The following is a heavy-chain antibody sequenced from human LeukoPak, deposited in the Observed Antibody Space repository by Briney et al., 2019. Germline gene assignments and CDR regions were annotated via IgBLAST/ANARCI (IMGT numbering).Heavy chain of an antibody. J-gene: IGHJ4*02. D-gene: IGHD2-2*01. CDR3: ASGGLYCSSTSCYVLNFDY. Sequence: PSETLSLTCAVYGGSFSGYYWSWIRQPPGKGLEWIGEINHSGSTNYNPSLKSRVTISVDPSKNQFSLKLSSVTAADTAVYYCASGGLYCSSTSCYVLNFDYWGQGTLVTVSS. CDR1: GGSFSGYY. V-gene: IGHV4-34*01. CDR2: INHSGST.